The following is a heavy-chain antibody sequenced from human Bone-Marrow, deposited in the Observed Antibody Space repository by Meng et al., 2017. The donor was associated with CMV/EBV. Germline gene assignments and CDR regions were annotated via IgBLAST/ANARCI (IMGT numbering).Heavy chain of an antibody. CDR2: IIPIFGTA. CDR1: GGTFSSYA. V-gene: IGHV1-69*06. D-gene: IGHD6-13*01. Sequence: SVKVSCKASGGTFSSYAISWVRQAPGQGLEWMGGIIPIFGTANYAQKFQGRVTITADKSTSTAYMELSSLRSEDTAVYYCARVHNPEGGYSSSWYYFDYWGQGTLVTVSS. J-gene: IGHJ4*02. CDR3: ARVHNPEGGYSSSWYYFDY.